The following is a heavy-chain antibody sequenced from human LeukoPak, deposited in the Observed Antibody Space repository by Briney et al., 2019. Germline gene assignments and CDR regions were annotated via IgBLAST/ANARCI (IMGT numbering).Heavy chain of an antibody. CDR3: ARWVTTPHTSDHDAFDI. V-gene: IGHV4-34*01. Sequence: SETLSLTCAVYGGSFSGYYWSWIRQPPGKGLEWIGEINHSGSTNYKSSLTNRVTISVDTSKSQFSLKLSSVTAADTAVYYCARWVTTPHTSDHDAFDIWGQGTKVTVSS. CDR2: INHSGST. CDR1: GGSFSGYY. D-gene: IGHD4-17*01. J-gene: IGHJ3*02.